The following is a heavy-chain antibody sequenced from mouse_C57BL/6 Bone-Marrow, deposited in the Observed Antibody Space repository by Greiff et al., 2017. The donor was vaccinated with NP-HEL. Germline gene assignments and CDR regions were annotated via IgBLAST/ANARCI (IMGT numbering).Heavy chain of an antibody. V-gene: IGHV1-81*01. J-gene: IGHJ1*03. CDR1: GYTFTSYG. CDR2: IYPRSGNT. Sequence: VKLQESGAELARPGASVKLSCKASGYTFTSYGISWVKQRTGQGLEWIGEIYPRSGNTYYNEKFKGKATLTADKSSSTAYMELRSLTSEDSAVFFCARLCYGSSWYFDVWGTGTTVTVSS. CDR3: ARLCYGSSWYFDV. D-gene: IGHD1-1*01.